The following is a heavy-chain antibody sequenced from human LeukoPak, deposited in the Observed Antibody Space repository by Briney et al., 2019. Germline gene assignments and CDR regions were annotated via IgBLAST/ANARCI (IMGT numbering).Heavy chain of an antibody. D-gene: IGHD2-2*01. J-gene: IGHJ4*02. CDR2: IYPGDSDT. V-gene: IGHV5-51*01. Sequence: GESLKISCKGSGYSFTSYWIGWVRQTPGKGLEWMGIIYPGDSDTRYSPSFQGQVTISADKSISTAYLQWSSLKASDTAMYYCARGIVVVPAATYNSPFDYWGQGTLVTVSS. CDR1: GYSFTSYW. CDR3: ARGIVVVPAATYNSPFDY.